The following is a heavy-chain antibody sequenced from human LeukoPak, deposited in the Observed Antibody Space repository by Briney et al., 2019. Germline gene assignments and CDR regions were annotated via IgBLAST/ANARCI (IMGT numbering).Heavy chain of an antibody. CDR2: ISSSSSTT. J-gene: IGHJ6*02. Sequence: GGSLRLSCAASGFTFSSYSMNWVRQAPGKGLEWVSYISSSSSTTYYADSVKGRFTISRDNAKNSLYLQINSLRAEDTAVYYCARTGYSYDYYYGMDVWGQGTTVTVSS. V-gene: IGHV3-48*01. D-gene: IGHD5-18*01. CDR3: ARTGYSYDYYYGMDV. CDR1: GFTFSSYS.